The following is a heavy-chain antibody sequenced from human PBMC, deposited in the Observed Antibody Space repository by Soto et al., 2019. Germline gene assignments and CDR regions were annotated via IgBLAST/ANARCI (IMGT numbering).Heavy chain of an antibody. CDR1: GGSISSYY. Sequence: PSETLSLTCTVSGGSISSYYWSWIRQPPGKGLEWIGYIYYSGSTNYNPSLKSRVTISVDTSKNQFSLKLSPVTAADTAVYYCARRYGGAFDYWGQGTLGTVS. CDR2: IYYSGST. J-gene: IGHJ4*02. CDR3: ARRYGGAFDY. D-gene: IGHD2-21*01. V-gene: IGHV4-59*08.